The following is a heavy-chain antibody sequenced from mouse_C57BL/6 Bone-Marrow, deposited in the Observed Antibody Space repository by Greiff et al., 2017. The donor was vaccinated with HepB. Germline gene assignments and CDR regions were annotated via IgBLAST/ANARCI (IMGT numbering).Heavy chain of an antibody. J-gene: IGHJ3*01. CDR1: GFTFSSYA. D-gene: IGHD1-1*01. CDR3: ARGGTTEEAY. CDR2: ISDGGSYT. Sequence: DVQLVESGGGLVKPGGSLKLSCAASGFTFSSYAMSWVRQTPEKRLEWVATISDGGSYTYYPDNVKGRFTISRDNAKNNLYLQMSHLKSEDTAMYYCARGGTTEEAYWGQGTLVTVSA. V-gene: IGHV5-4*01.